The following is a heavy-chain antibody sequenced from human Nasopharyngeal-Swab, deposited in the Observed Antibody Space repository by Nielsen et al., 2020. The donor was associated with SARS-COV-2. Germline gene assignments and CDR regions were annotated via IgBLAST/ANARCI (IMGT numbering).Heavy chain of an antibody. CDR2: IWYDGSNK. CDR3: ARSMVRGVKGPFDP. CDR1: GFTFSSHG. Sequence: GESLKISCAASGFTFSSHGMHWVRQAPGKGLEWVAVIWYDGSNKYYADSVKGRFTISRDNSKNTLYLQMNSLRAEDTAVYYCARSMVRGVKGPFDPWGQGTLVTVSS. V-gene: IGHV3-33*01. D-gene: IGHD3-10*01. J-gene: IGHJ5*02.